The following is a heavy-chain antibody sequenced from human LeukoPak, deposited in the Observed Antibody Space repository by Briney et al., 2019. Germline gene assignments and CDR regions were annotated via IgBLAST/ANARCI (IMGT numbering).Heavy chain of an antibody. V-gene: IGHV4-34*01. CDR1: GGSFSGYY. CDR2: INHSGST. CDR3: ASIAARRPYYYGMDV. Sequence: PSETLSLTCAVYGGSFSGYYWSWLRQPPGKGLEWIGEINHSGSTNYNPSLKSRVTISVDTSKNQFSLKLSSVTAADTAVYYCASIAARRPYYYGMDVWGQGTTVTVSS. D-gene: IGHD6-6*01. J-gene: IGHJ6*02.